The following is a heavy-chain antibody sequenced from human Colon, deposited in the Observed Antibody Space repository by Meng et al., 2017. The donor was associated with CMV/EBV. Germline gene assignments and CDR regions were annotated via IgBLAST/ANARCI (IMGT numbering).Heavy chain of an antibody. D-gene: IGHD3-10*01. J-gene: IGHJ6*02. CDR2: IIPILGIA. Sequence: SVKVSCKASGGTFSSYAISWVRQAPGQGLEWMGGIIPILGIANYAQKFQGRLTIITDESTRTAYMELSSLRSEDTAVYYCARPMVRGLGYYYYGMDVWGQGTTVTVSS. CDR1: GGTFSSYA. V-gene: IGHV1-69*10. CDR3: ARPMVRGLGYYYYGMDV.